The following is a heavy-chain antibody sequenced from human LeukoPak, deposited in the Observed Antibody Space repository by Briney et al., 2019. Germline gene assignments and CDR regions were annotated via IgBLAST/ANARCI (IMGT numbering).Heavy chain of an antibody. J-gene: IGHJ4*02. CDR3: AKGNFGVVIPFRGHYFDY. V-gene: IGHV3-23*01. CDR2: ISGSGGST. Sequence: TSETLSLTCAVYGGSFSGYYWSWVRQAPGKGLEWVSAISGSGGSTYYADSVKGRFTISRDNSKNTLYLQMNSLRAEDTAVYYCAKGNFGVVIPFRGHYFDYWGQGTLVTVSS. D-gene: IGHD3-3*01. CDR1: GGSFSGYY.